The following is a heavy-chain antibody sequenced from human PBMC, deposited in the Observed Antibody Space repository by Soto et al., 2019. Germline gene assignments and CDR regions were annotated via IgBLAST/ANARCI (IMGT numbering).Heavy chain of an antibody. J-gene: IGHJ6*02. CDR2: IIPILGIA. V-gene: IGHV1-69*02. CDR3: AEEYSSSWRPEMDV. D-gene: IGHD6-13*01. CDR1: GGTFSSYT. Sequence: QVQLVQSGAEVKKPGSSVKVSCKASGGTFSSYTISWVRQAPGQGLEWMGRIIPILGIANYAQKFQGRVTITADKSTSTAYMQLSSLRSEDTAVYYCAEEYSSSWRPEMDVWGQGTTVTVSS.